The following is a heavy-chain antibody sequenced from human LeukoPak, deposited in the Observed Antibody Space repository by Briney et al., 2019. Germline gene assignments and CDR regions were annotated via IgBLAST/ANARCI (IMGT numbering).Heavy chain of an antibody. CDR1: GYTFTRYY. CDR2: ITPRFGTA. D-gene: IGHD6-6*01. J-gene: IGHJ4*02. Sequence: GASVKVSCKASGYTFTRYYMHWVRQASGQGLEWMGAITPRFGTANYAQKFQGRVTITADESTSTAYMELSSLRSEDTAVYYCARWAGSYSSTWFPTPFDFWGQGTLVTVSS. CDR3: ARWAGSYSSTWFPTPFDF. V-gene: IGHV1-69*13.